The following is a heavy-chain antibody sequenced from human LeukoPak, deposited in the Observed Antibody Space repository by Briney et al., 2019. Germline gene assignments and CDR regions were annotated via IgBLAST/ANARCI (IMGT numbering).Heavy chain of an antibody. Sequence: PSETLSLTCTVSGGSISSSSYYWGWIRQPPGKGLEWIGSIYYSGSTYYNPSLKSRVTISVDTSKNQFSLKLSSVTAADTAVYYCARADDSSGYPFNWFDPWGQGTLVTVSS. CDR3: ARADDSSGYPFNWFDP. J-gene: IGHJ5*02. V-gene: IGHV4-39*07. CDR1: GGSISSSSYY. D-gene: IGHD3-22*01. CDR2: IYYSGST.